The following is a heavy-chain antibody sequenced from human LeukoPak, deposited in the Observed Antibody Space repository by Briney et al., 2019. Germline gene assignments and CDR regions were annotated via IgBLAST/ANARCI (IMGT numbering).Heavy chain of an antibody. CDR1: GGSFSGYY. V-gene: IGHV4-34*01. J-gene: IGHJ3*02. Sequence: PSETLSLTCAVYGGSFSGYYWTWIRQAPGKGLEWIGIINHSGSTSYYPSLKSRVTISVDPSKHQFYLDLTSVTAADTAVYYCARSMVRGIITDAFDIWGQGTMVTVSS. D-gene: IGHD3-10*01. CDR3: ARSMVRGIITDAFDI. CDR2: INHSGST.